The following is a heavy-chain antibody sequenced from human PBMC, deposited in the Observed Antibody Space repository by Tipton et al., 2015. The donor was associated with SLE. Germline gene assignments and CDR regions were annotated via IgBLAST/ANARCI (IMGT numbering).Heavy chain of an antibody. CDR3: ARVGLPIAAAGTNWFDP. D-gene: IGHD6-13*01. J-gene: IGHJ5*02. CDR2: ISSSSSTI. Sequence: SLRLSCAASGFTFSSYSMNWVRQAPGKGLEWVSYISSSSSTIYYADSVKGRFTISRDNSKTTLYLQMNSLRAEDTAVYYCARVGLPIAAAGTNWFDPWGQVTLVTVSS. V-gene: IGHV3-48*01. CDR1: GFTFSSYS.